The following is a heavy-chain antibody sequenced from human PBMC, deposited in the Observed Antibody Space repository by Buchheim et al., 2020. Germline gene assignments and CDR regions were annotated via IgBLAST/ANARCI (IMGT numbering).Heavy chain of an antibody. D-gene: IGHD3-16*02. CDR1: GVTFRTYG. J-gene: IGHJ4*02. CDR3: ARVDMITFGGVIVRYFDY. CDR2: IKQDGSEK. Sequence: VESGGGVVQPGRSLRLSCAASGVTFRTYGMHWVRQAPGKGLEWVANIKQDGSEKYYVDSVKGRFTISRDNAKNSLYLQMNSLRAEDTAVYYCARVDMITFGGVIVRYFDYWGQGTL. V-gene: IGHV3-7*01.